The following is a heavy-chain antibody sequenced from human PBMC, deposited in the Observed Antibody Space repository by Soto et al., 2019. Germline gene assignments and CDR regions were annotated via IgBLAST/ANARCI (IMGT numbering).Heavy chain of an antibody. CDR1: GYTFTSYG. D-gene: IGHD5-18*01. CDR3: ASKAQYSYGPNYYYYGMDV. CDR2: ISAYNGNT. Sequence: ASVKVSCKAPGYTFTSYGISWVRQAPGQGLEWMGWISAYNGNTNYAQKLQGRVTMTTDTSTSTAYMELRSLRSDDTAVYYCASKAQYSYGPNYYYYGMDVWGQGTTVTVSS. V-gene: IGHV1-18*01. J-gene: IGHJ6*02.